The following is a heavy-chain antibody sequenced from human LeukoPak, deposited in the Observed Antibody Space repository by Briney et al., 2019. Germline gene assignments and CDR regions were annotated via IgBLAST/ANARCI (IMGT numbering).Heavy chain of an antibody. J-gene: IGHJ4*02. CDR2: IYHSGST. CDR3: ASGGYSSSWSPFDY. D-gene: IGHD6-13*01. Sequence: SETLSLTCAVSGGSISSGGYSWSWIRQPPGKGLEWIGYIYHSGSTYYNPSLKSRVTISVDRSKNQFSLKLTSVTAADTAVYYCASGGYSSSWSPFDYWGQGTLVTVSS. CDR1: GGSISSGGYS. V-gene: IGHV4-30-2*01.